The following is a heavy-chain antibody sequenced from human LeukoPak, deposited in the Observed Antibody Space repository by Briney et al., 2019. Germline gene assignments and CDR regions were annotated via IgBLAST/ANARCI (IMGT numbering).Heavy chain of an antibody. CDR2: ISSSSSYI. V-gene: IGHV3-21*01. CDR3: ARVRANYDFWSGAYYYGMDV. Sequence: GGSLRLSCAASGFTFSNSAMTWVRQAPGKGLEWVSSISSSSSYIYYADSVKGRFTISRDNAKNSLYLQMNSLRAEDTAVYYCARVRANYDFWSGAYYYGMDVWGQGTTVTVSS. J-gene: IGHJ6*02. CDR1: GFTFSNSA. D-gene: IGHD3-3*01.